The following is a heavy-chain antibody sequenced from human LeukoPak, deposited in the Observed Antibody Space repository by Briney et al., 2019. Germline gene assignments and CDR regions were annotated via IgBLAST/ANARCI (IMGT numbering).Heavy chain of an antibody. CDR3: ARGVRWLQLSYFDY. CDR2: LYYSGST. D-gene: IGHD5-24*01. Sequence: PSETLSLTCPVSSGSISSGVYYWSWIRQHPGKGLEWIGYLYYSGSTYYNPSLKSRVTISVDTSKNQFSLKLSSVTAADTAVYYCARGVRWLQLSYFDYWGQGTLVTVSS. V-gene: IGHV4-31*03. CDR1: SGSISSGVYY. J-gene: IGHJ4*02.